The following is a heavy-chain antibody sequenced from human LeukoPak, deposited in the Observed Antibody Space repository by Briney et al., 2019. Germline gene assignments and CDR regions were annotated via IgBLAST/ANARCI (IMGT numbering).Heavy chain of an antibody. J-gene: IGHJ4*02. D-gene: IGHD5-18*01. CDR1: GFTVSTNY. CDR3: ARGGYSYDFDY. Sequence: GGSLRLSCTASGFTVSTNYMNWVRQAPGKGLEWVSVIYSGGTTYYADSVKGRFTTSRDNSKNTLYLQMNSLRAEDTAVYYCARGGYSYDFDYWGQGTLVTVSS. V-gene: IGHV3-53*01. CDR2: IYSGGTT.